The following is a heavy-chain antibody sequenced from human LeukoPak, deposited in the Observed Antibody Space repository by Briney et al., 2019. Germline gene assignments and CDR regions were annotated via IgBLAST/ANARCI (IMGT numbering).Heavy chain of an antibody. CDR3: ARGTGTLAQNYYYYYMDV. V-gene: IGHV1-8*01. CDR1: GYTFTSYD. CDR2: MNPNSGNT. J-gene: IGHJ6*03. Sequence: ASVKVSCKASGYTFTSYDINWVRQATGQGLEWTGWMNPNSGNTGYAQKFQGRVTMTRNTSISTAYMELSSLRSEDTAVYYCARGTGTLAQNYYYYYMDVWGKGTTVTVSS. D-gene: IGHD1-7*01.